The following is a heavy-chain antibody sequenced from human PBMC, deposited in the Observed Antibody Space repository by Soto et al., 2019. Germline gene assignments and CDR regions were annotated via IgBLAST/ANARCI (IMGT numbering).Heavy chain of an antibody. V-gene: IGHV5-51*01. Sequence: PGESLKISCNGSGYSFTTYWIVWVRQMPGKGLEWMGGIYPGDSDTRYSPSFEGQVTISADKSISTGYLQWNSPKASDTAMYFCARNKGYSDSSSCYGMDVWGQGATVTVSS. J-gene: IGHJ6*02. CDR3: ARNKGYSDSSSCYGMDV. CDR2: IYPGDSDT. CDR1: GYSFTTYW. D-gene: IGHD5-12*01.